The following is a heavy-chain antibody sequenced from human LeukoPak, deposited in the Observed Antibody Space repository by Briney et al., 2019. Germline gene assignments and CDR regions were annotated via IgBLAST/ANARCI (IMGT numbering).Heavy chain of an antibody. CDR2: INAGNGNI. CDR1: GYTFTTYA. Sequence: ASVKVSCKASGYTFTTYAMHWVRQAAGQRLEWMGWINAGNGNIKYSQKFQGRVTITRDTSESTAYMELSSLRSEDTAVYYCARSTDIAYYYYGMDVSGKGAPVTLSS. D-gene: IGHD2-15*01. CDR3: ARSTDIAYYYYGMDV. V-gene: IGHV1-3*01. J-gene: IGHJ6*04.